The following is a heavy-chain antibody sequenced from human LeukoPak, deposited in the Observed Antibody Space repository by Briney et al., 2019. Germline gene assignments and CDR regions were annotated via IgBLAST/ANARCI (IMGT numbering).Heavy chain of an antibody. CDR3: AKGGDFSTYYFDY. CDR1: GFTFSSYA. V-gene: IGHV3-23*01. CDR2: ISGSGGST. D-gene: IGHD2-21*02. J-gene: IGHJ4*02. Sequence: GGSLRLSCAASGFTFSSYAMSWFRQAPGKGLEWVSGISGSGGSTFYADSVKGRFTISRDNSKNTLYLQMNSLRAEDTAVYYCAKGGDFSTYYFDYWGQGTLVTVSS.